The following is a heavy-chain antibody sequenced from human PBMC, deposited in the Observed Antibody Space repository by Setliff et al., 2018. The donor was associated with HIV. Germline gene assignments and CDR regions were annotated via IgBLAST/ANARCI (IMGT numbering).Heavy chain of an antibody. CDR2: IYTSGFT. Sequence: ASETPSLTCTVSGGYISSGSHYWRWIRQPAGKGLEWIGHIYTSGFTNYNPSLKSRVTISVDTSKNQFSLNLTSVTAADTAVYFCARDQGNPPSRGDIWGQGTMVTVSS. CDR3: ARDQGNPPSRGDI. V-gene: IGHV4-61*09. CDR1: GGYISSGSHY. J-gene: IGHJ3*02.